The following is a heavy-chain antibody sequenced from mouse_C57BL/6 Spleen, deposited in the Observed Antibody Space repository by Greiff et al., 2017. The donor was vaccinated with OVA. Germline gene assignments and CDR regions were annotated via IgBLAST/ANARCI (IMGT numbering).Heavy chain of an antibody. J-gene: IGHJ4*01. V-gene: IGHV1-72*01. D-gene: IGHD2-5*01. CDR1: GYTFTSYW. Sequence: QVQLQQPGAELVKPGASVKLSCKASGYTFTSYWMHWVKQRPGRGLEWIGRIDPNSGGTKYNEKFKSKATLTVDKPSSTAYMQLSSLTSEDSAVYDCARNPAYDSNHGDYAMDYWGQGTSVTVSS. CDR2: IDPNSGGT. CDR3: ARNPAYDSNHGDYAMDY.